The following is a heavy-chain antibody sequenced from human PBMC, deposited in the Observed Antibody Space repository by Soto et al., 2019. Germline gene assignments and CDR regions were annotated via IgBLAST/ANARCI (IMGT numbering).Heavy chain of an antibody. Sequence: EVQLVESGGGLVQPGGSLTLSCAVSGFAISNYHMTWVRLAPGKGLEWLSVILDDERTYYADSVKGRFIISRDNSENTLYLHMNSLRDEDTAVYSCATGVNYRPILGWGQGTQVTVSS. CDR1: GFAISNYH. J-gene: IGHJ4*02. V-gene: IGHV3-66*01. CDR3: ATGVNYRPILG. CDR2: ILDDERT. D-gene: IGHD3-10*01.